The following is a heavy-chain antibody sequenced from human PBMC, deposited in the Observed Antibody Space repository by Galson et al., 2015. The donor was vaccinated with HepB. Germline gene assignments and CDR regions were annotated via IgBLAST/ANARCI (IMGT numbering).Heavy chain of an antibody. J-gene: IGHJ5*02. D-gene: IGHD2-2*01. Sequence: SLRLSCAASGFTFSSYGMHWVRQAPGKGLEWVAVIWYDGSNKYYADSVKGRFTISRDNSKNTLYLQMNSLRAEDTAVYYCARGRDIVVVPAADDFNWFDPWGQGTLVTVSS. V-gene: IGHV3-33*01. CDR1: GFTFSSYG. CDR2: IWYDGSNK. CDR3: ARGRDIVVVPAADDFNWFDP.